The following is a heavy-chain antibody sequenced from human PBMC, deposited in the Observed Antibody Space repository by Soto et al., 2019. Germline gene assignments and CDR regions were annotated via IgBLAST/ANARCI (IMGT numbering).Heavy chain of an antibody. CDR2: ISSNGGST. V-gene: IGHV3-64D*06. D-gene: IGHD2-15*01. CDR3: IKKAGHCSGGSCWYEN. J-gene: IGHJ4*02. CDR1: GFTFSSCD. Sequence: GGSLSLACSASGFTFSSCDMHWVRQAPGKGLEYVSAISSNGGSTYYADSVKGRFTISRDNSKNTLYLQMSSLRPEDTAVYYCIKKAGHCSGGSCWYENWGQGTLVTVSS.